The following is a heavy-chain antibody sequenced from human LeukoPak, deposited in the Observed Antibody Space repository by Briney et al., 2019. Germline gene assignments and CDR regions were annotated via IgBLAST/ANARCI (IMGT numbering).Heavy chain of an antibody. D-gene: IGHD4/OR15-4a*01. J-gene: IGHJ6*02. Sequence: ASVKVSCKASGYTFTSYGISWVRQAPGQGLEWMGWISAYNGNTNYAQKFQGRVTMTRNTSISTAYMELSSLRSEDTAVYYCATGVLPYYYYYGMDVWGQGTTVTVSS. CDR1: GYTFTSYG. CDR3: ATGVLPYYYYYGMDV. CDR2: ISAYNGNT. V-gene: IGHV1-18*01.